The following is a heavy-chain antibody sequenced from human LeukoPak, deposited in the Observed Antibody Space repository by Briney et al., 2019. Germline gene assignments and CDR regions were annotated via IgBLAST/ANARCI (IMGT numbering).Heavy chain of an antibody. CDR2: IYSGGST. J-gene: IGHJ3*02. CDR3: ARDGFSSGYPYDAFDI. D-gene: IGHD3-22*01. CDR1: GFTVSSNY. V-gene: IGHV3-53*01. Sequence: GGSLRLSCAASGFTVSSNYMRWVRQAPGRGLEWVSVIYSGGSTYYADSVKGRFTISRDNSKNTLYLQMNSLRAEDTAVYYCARDGFSSGYPYDAFDIWGQGTMVTVSS.